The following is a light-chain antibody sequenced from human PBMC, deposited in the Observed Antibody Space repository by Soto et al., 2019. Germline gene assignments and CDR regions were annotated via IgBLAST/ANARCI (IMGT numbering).Light chain of an antibody. CDR3: QQYTDWPLT. Sequence: DIVMTQSTAPLSVSPGGRATLSCTASQSISDTLAWYQQKPGQAPRLIIYGVSSRATGVPDRFSGSGSGTDCTLTISRLEPEDVAVYYCQQYTDWPLTFGQGTKVDIK. CDR2: GVS. CDR1: QSISDT. V-gene: IGKV3D-15*01. J-gene: IGKJ1*01.